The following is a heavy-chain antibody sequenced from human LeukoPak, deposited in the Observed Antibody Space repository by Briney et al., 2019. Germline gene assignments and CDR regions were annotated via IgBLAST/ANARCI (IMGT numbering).Heavy chain of an antibody. Sequence: ASVKVSCKASGYTFTSYDINWVRQATGQGLEWMGWMNPNSGNTGYAQKFQGRVTMTRNTSISTAYMELSSLRSEDTAVYYCATGSLWFGELSEYYFDYWGQGTLVTVSS. CDR1: GYTFTSYD. V-gene: IGHV1-8*01. J-gene: IGHJ4*02. D-gene: IGHD3-10*01. CDR2: MNPNSGNT. CDR3: ATGSLWFGELSEYYFDY.